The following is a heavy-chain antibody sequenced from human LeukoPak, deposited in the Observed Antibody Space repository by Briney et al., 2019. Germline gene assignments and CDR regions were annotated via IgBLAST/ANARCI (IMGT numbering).Heavy chain of an antibody. J-gene: IGHJ4*02. CDR2: IYYSGST. D-gene: IGHD3-3*01. V-gene: IGHV4-39*01. CDR3: ARHRGYYDFWSGTSPDKMKDY. Sequence: SETLSLTCTVSGGSISSSSYYWGWIRQPPGKGLEWIGSIYYSGSTYYNPSLKSRVTISVDTSKNQFSLKLSSVTAADTAVYYCARHRGYYDFWSGTSPDKMKDYWGQGTLVTVSS. CDR1: GGSISSSSYY.